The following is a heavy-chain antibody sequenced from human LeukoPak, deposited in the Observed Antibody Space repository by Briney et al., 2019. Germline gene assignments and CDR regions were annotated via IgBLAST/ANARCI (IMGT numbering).Heavy chain of an antibody. J-gene: IGHJ4*02. CDR2: INHSGST. V-gene: IGHV4-34*01. D-gene: IGHD3-10*01. CDR1: GGSIRTYY. Sequence: TSETLSLTCTVSGGSIRTYYWSWIRQPPGKGLEWIWEINHSGSTNYNPSLKSRVTISVDTSKNQFSLKLSSVTAADTAVYYCASRPVLLWFGESHYWGQGTLVTVSS. CDR3: ASRPVLLWFGESHY.